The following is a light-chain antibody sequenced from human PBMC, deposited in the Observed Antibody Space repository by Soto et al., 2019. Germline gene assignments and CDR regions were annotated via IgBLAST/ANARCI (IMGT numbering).Light chain of an antibody. CDR3: HQYNSYHT. CDR2: DAS. J-gene: IGKJ4*01. Sequence: DIQMTQSPSTLSAFVGARLTIACRSSQSVNSWLAWYQQRPGKAPKLLIYDASTLESGVPSRFSGSGSGTEFTLTISSLQPDDFATYYCHQYNSYHTFGGGTKVDIK. V-gene: IGKV1-5*01. CDR1: QSVNSW.